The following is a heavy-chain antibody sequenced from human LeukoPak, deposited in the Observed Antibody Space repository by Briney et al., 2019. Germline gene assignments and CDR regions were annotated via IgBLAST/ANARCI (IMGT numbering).Heavy chain of an antibody. CDR1: GYTFSSNW. D-gene: IGHD6-19*01. V-gene: IGHV5-51*01. Sequence: GESLKISCKGSGYTFSSNWIGWVRQMPGKGLEWMGIIYPGDSDTRYSPSFQGQVTISADKSSSTAYLQWSSLKASDTAMYYCASRYSSGWYKDAFDIWGQGTMVTVSS. CDR2: IYPGDSDT. CDR3: ASRYSSGWYKDAFDI. J-gene: IGHJ3*02.